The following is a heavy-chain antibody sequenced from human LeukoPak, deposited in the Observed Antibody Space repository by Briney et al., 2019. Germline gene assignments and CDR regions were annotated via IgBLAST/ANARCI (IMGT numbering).Heavy chain of an antibody. V-gene: IGHV4-4*07. CDR2: IYTSGST. D-gene: IGHD5-12*01. CDR3: ARRLRSYYFDY. Sequence: SETLSLTCTVSGDSISNYYWTWIRQPAAKGLEWIGRIYTSGSTNYSPSLKSRVTMSVDPSKNQFSLKLSSVTAADTAVYYCARRLRSYYFDYWGQGTLVTVSS. CDR1: GDSISNYY. J-gene: IGHJ4*02.